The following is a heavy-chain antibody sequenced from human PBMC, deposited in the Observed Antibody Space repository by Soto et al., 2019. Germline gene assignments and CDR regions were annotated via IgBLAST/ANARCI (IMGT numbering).Heavy chain of an antibody. CDR2: INAGNGNT. CDR3: ARVSGYYLPDY. Sequence: QVQLVQSGAEEKKPGASVNVSCKASGYTFTNYATHWVSQAPGQRLEWMGWINAGNGNTKYSQKFQGRVTITRDTSASTAYMELSSLRSEDTAVYYCARVSGYYLPDYWGQGTLVTVSS. D-gene: IGHD5-12*01. V-gene: IGHV1-3*05. J-gene: IGHJ4*02. CDR1: GYTFTNYA.